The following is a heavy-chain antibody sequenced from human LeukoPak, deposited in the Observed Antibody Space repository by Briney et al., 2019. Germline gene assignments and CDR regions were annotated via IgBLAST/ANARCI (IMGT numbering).Heavy chain of an antibody. J-gene: IGHJ4*02. Sequence: GGSLRLSCAASGFTFSDYYMSWIRQAPGKGLEWVSYISSSGSTIYYADSVKGRFTISRDNAKNSLYLQMNSLRAEDTAVYYCARPTSDNWNDPPGYWGQGTLVTVSS. CDR3: ARPTSDNWNDPPGY. V-gene: IGHV3-11*01. D-gene: IGHD1-20*01. CDR2: ISSSGSTI. CDR1: GFTFSDYY.